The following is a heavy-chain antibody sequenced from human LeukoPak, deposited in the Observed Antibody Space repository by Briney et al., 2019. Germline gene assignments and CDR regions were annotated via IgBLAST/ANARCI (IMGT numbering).Heavy chain of an antibody. CDR1: GGSISSGGYS. J-gene: IGHJ4*02. CDR3: ARSHYYDSSGQAGDFDY. V-gene: IGHV4-30-2*01. CDR2: IYHSGST. Sequence: PSETLSLTCAVSGGSISSGGYSWSWIRQPPGKGLEWIGYIYHSGSTYYNPSLKSRVTISVDRSKNQFSLKLSSVTAADKAVYYCARSHYYDSSGQAGDFDYWGQGTLVTVSS. D-gene: IGHD3-22*01.